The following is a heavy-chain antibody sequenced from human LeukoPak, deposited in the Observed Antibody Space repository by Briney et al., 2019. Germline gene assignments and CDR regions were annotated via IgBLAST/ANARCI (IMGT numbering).Heavy chain of an antibody. CDR1: GYTLTELS. CDR3: ATRYCSSTSCAFDP. CDR2: FDPEDGET. V-gene: IGHV1-24*01. J-gene: IGHJ5*02. Sequence: GASVKVSCKVSGYTLTELSMHWVRQAPGKGLEWMGGFDPEDGETIYAQKFQGRVTMTEDTSTDTAYMELSSLRSEDTAVYYCATRYCSSTSCAFDPWGQGTLVTVSS. D-gene: IGHD2-2*01.